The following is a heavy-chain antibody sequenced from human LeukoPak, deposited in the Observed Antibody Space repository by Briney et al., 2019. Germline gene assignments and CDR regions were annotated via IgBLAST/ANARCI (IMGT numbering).Heavy chain of an antibody. Sequence: GGSLRLSCAASGFTFSSYWMHWVRQAPGKGLVWVSRINSDGSSTSYADSVKGRFTISRDNAKNALYLQMNNLRAEDTAVYYCASLSFTGFDPWGQGTLVTVSS. CDR3: ASLSFTGFDP. V-gene: IGHV3-74*01. D-gene: IGHD2-15*01. J-gene: IGHJ5*02. CDR2: INSDGSST. CDR1: GFTFSSYW.